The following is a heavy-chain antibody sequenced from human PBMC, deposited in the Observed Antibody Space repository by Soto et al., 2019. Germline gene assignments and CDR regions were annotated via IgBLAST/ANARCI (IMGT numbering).Heavy chain of an antibody. CDR3: ARIAGATTWFDS. J-gene: IGHJ5*01. Sequence: QVNLVESGGGVVQPGRSLGLSCAASGFTFKSHTMHWVRQAPGKGLEWVAAISYDGSYTYHADSVKGRFIISRDNPKNTLFLQLNSLRVDDTALYYCARIAGATTWFDSWGQGTLVTVSS. V-gene: IGHV3-30*04. D-gene: IGHD1-26*01. CDR1: GFTFKSHT. CDR2: ISYDGSYT.